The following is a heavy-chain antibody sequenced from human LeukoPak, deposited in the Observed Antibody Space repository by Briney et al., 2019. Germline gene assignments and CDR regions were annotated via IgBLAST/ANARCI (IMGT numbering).Heavy chain of an antibody. CDR1: GGSISNSIYY. Sequence: SETLSLTCIVPGGSISNSIYYWAWVRQPPGKGLEWIGTVFYNGATQYSPSLRSRVTISIDTSTNQFSLKLSSVTAADTAVYYCAKDLGLLWFGELSSRVDYWGQGTLVTVSS. CDR2: VFYNGAT. V-gene: IGHV4-39*07. D-gene: IGHD3-10*01. J-gene: IGHJ4*02. CDR3: AKDLGLLWFGELSSRVDY.